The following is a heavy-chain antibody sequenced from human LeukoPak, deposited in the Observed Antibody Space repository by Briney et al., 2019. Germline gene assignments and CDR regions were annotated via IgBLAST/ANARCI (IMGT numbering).Heavy chain of an antibody. V-gene: IGHV1-2*02. D-gene: IGHD2-2*01. J-gene: IGHJ5*02. CDR1: GGTFSSYA. Sequence: ASVKVSCRASGGTFSSYAISWVRQAPGQGLEWMGWINPNSGGTNYAQKFQGRVTMTRDTSISTAYMELSRLRSDDTAVYYCARDRGYCSSTSCYEGGFWFDPWGQGTLVTVSS. CDR2: INPNSGGT. CDR3: ARDRGYCSSTSCYEGGFWFDP.